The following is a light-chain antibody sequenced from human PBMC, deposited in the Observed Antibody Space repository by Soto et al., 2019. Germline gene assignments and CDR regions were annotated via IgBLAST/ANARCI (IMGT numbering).Light chain of an antibody. CDR2: GAS. V-gene: IGKV3-20*01. J-gene: IGKJ1*01. Sequence: EIVLTQSPGTLSLSLAGRATLSCRASQSVSSNNLAWYQHKRGHAPRLLMYGASSRATGIPDRFSGSGSGTDFTLTITRLEPEDCAVYYCQQYGASPRTFGQGTKVEIK. CDR1: QSVSSNN. CDR3: QQYGASPRT.